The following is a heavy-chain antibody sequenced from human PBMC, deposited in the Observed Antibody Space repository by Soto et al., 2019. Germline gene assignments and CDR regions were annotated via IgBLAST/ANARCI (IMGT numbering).Heavy chain of an antibody. CDR1: GDSFTSYC. Sequence: PGESLKISCKGCGDSFTSYCIGWVREMPGKGLEWMGIIYPGDSDTRYSPSFQGQVTISADKSINTAYLQWNSLQASDTAMYYCATRIAPKESSLSGPKTPWFDTLG. CDR2: IYPGDSDT. D-gene: IGHD2-15*01. V-gene: IGHV5-51*01. CDR3: ATRIAPKESSLSGPKTPWFDT. J-gene: IGHJ5*01.